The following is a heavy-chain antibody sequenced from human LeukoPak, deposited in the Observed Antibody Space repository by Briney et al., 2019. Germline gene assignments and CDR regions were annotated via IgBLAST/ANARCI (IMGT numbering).Heavy chain of an antibody. D-gene: IGHD2-2*01. Sequence: GGSLRPSCAASGFSFSSYAMSWVRQAPGKGLEWVSAIVGSGGNMYYADSVKGRFTISRDNFKSTLYLQMNSLRAEDTAVYYCAKGLTWDSTSCSDWGQGTLVTVSS. CDR2: IVGSGGNM. CDR1: GFSFSSYA. V-gene: IGHV3-23*01. CDR3: AKGLTWDSTSCSD. J-gene: IGHJ4*02.